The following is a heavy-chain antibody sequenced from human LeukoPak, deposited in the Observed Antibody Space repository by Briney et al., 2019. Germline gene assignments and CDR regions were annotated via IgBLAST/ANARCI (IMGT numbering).Heavy chain of an antibody. CDR3: ARHTTTPDSYLAY. V-gene: IGHV4-59*01. CDR2: IYYSGST. D-gene: IGHD1-1*01. Sequence: PSETLSLTCTVSGGSISSYYWSWLRQPPGKGLEWIGYIYYSGSTNYNPSLKSRVTISVDTSKNQFSLKLSSVTAADTAVYYCARHTTTPDSYLAYWGQGTLVTVSS. J-gene: IGHJ4*02. CDR1: GGSISSYY.